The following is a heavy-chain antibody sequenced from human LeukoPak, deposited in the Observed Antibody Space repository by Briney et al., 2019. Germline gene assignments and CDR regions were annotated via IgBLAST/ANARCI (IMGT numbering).Heavy chain of an antibody. CDR2: IKRIIDGGTT. J-gene: IGHJ4*02. V-gene: IGHV3-15*01. CDR3: AAQGGSGDLRY. Sequence: GGSLRLSCAVSGFTFSNTWMNWVRQAPGKGLEWVGRIKRIIDGGTTDYAAPVKGRFTVSRDDSINTLYLQMSSLKTEDTAVYYCAAQGGSGDLRYWGQGTLSPSPQ. D-gene: IGHD4-17*01. CDR1: GFTFSNTW.